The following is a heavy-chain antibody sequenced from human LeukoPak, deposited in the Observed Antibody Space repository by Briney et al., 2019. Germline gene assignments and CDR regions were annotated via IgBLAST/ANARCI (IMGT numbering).Heavy chain of an antibody. Sequence: GXGLEXXAXIQQSGGAKYYVDSVRGRFTISRDNAKNSLYLQMNSLRAEDTAVYYCARGGDLYCTSAICLPFDYWGQGTLVTVSS. CDR3: ARGGDLYCTSAICLPFDY. D-gene: IGHD2-8*01. V-gene: IGHV3-7*01. CDR2: IQQSGGAK. J-gene: IGHJ4*02.